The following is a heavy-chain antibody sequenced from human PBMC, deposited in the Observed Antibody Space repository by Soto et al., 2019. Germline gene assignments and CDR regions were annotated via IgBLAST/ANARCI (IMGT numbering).Heavy chain of an antibody. D-gene: IGHD2-2*01. J-gene: IGHJ5*02. Sequence: GESLKISCKGSGYSFSTYWISWVRQMPGKGLEWMGGIDPSDSYPKYSPSFQGHVTISSDKPINTAYLQWRSLKASDTAMYYCAILYCSSSSCYYNWFDPWGQGTLVTSPQ. CDR1: GYSFSTYW. CDR3: AILYCSSSSCYYNWFDP. V-gene: IGHV5-10-1*01. CDR2: IDPSDSYP.